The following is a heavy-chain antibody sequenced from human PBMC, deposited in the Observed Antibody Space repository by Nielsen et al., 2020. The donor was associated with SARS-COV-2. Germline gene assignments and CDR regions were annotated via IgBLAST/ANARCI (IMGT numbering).Heavy chain of an antibody. CDR2: ISYDGSNK. CDR3: ARDGSGWYIGY. V-gene: IGHV3-30-3*01. Sequence: GGSLRLSCAASGFTFSSYAMHWVRQAPGKELEWVAVISYDGSNKYYADSVEGRFTISRDNSKNTLYLQMNSLRAEDTAVYYCARDGSGWYIGYWGQGTLVTVSS. J-gene: IGHJ4*02. D-gene: IGHD6-19*01. CDR1: GFTFSSYA.